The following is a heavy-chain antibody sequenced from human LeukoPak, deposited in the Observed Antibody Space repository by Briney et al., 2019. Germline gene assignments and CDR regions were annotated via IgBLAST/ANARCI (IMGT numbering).Heavy chain of an antibody. CDR3: ARRAAMVYYYYYMDV. D-gene: IGHD2-2*01. CDR1: GFTFSSYR. V-gene: IGHV3-74*01. J-gene: IGHJ6*03. CDR2: INSDGSSR. Sequence: GGSLRLSCAAFGFTFSSYRMHWVRQAPGKGLVWVSRINSDGSSRHYADSVKGRFTISRDNAKNTLYLQMNSLRADDTAVYYCARRAAMVYYYYYMDVWGKGTTVTISS.